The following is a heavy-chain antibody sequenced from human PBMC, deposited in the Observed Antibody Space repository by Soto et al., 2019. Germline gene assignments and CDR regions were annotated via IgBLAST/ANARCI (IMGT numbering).Heavy chain of an antibody. CDR3: ARKDKSGYFNWFDP. Sequence: GESLKISCRTSGYRFTSYWIAWVRQMPGKGLEWMGIIFPSDSDTRYSPSFQDQVTISADRSTSTVFLQWASLKASDTAVYFCARKDKSGYFNWFDPWGQGTLVTVSS. CDR1: GYRFTSYW. J-gene: IGHJ5*02. V-gene: IGHV5-51*01. CDR2: IFPSDSDT. D-gene: IGHD3-22*01.